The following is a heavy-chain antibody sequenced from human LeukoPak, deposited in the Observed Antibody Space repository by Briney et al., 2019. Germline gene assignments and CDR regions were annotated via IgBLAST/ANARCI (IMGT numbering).Heavy chain of an antibody. V-gene: IGHV3-20*04. CDR1: GFTFDDYG. CDR3: ARIVEVPAATTYYFDY. D-gene: IGHD2-2*01. Sequence: GGSLRLSCVASGFTFDDYGMSWVRQAPGKGLEWVSAINWNGGSTGYADSVKGRFTISRDNAKNSLYLQMNSLRAEDTALYYCARIVEVPAATTYYFDYWGQGTLVTVSS. J-gene: IGHJ4*02. CDR2: INWNGGST.